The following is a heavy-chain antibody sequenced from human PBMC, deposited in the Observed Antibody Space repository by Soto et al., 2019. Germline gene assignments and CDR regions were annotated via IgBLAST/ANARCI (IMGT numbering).Heavy chain of an antibody. Sequence: GESLKISCKGSVYSFTSYWTVWVRQMPGKGLEWMGTIYPGDSDTRYSPSFQRQVTISPDKSISTAYLQCSSLKASDTAKSYCAGASYCSSTSCHPYYYYGMEVWGQGATVTVSS. V-gene: IGHV5-51*01. J-gene: IGHJ6*02. CDR2: IYPGDSDT. CDR3: AGASYCSSTSCHPYYYYGMEV. CDR1: VYSFTSYW. D-gene: IGHD2-2*01.